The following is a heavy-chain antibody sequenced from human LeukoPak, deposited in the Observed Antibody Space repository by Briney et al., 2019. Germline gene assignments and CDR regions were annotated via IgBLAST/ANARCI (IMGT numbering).Heavy chain of an antibody. J-gene: IGHJ6*02. Sequence: AASVNVSCKASGYTFTSYAMHWVRQAPGQRLEWMGWINAGNGNTKYSQKFQGRVTITRDTSASTAYMELSSLRSEDTAVYYCARPHLNCSSTSCYSYYYYYGMDVWGQGTTVTVSS. D-gene: IGHD2-2*01. CDR1: GYTFTSYA. CDR3: ARPHLNCSSTSCYSYYYYYGMDV. CDR2: INAGNGNT. V-gene: IGHV1-3*01.